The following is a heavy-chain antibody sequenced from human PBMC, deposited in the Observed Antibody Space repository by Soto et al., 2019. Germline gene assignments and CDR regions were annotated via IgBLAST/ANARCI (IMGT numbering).Heavy chain of an antibody. D-gene: IGHD6-13*01. J-gene: IGHJ4*02. V-gene: IGHV4-34*01. CDR3: ARTYSSSWSPFDY. CDR1: GGSFSGYY. Sequence: SETLSLTCAVYGGSFSGYYCSWIRQPPGKGLEWIGEINQSGSTNYNPSLKSRVTISVDTSKNQFSLKLSSVTAADTAVYYCARTYSSSWSPFDYWGQGTLVTVSS. CDR2: INQSGST.